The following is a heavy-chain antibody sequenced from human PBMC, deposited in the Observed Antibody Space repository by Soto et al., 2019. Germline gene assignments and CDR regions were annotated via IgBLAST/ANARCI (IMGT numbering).Heavy chain of an antibody. CDR1: GFTFSVYA. J-gene: IGHJ4*02. V-gene: IGHV3-23*05. Sequence: EVQLLESGGGLVQPGGSLSLSCAASGFTFSVYAMSWVRQAPGKGPQWVAAVDGRGTSAYYADSVEGRFTISRDNSKNTASLQMTSQRAEDTAVYYCAKNLLGGSYHEGYFDDWGQVTRVTVSS. CDR2: VDGRGTSA. D-gene: IGHD3-16*02. CDR3: AKNLLGGSYHEGYFDD.